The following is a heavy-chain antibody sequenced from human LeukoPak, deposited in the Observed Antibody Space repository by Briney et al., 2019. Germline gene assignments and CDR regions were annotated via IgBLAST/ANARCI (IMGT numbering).Heavy chain of an antibody. V-gene: IGHV1-18*01. CDR2: ISAYNGNT. J-gene: IGHJ4*02. CDR3: ARDQPSKYIIPAPNLDY. Sequence: ASVKVSCKASGYTFTSYGISWVRQAPGQGLEWMGRISAYNGNTNYSQKLQGRVTMTTDTSTSTAYMELRSLRSDDTAVYYCARDQPSKYIIPAPNLDYWGQGTLVTVSS. D-gene: IGHD2-2*01. CDR1: GYTFTSYG.